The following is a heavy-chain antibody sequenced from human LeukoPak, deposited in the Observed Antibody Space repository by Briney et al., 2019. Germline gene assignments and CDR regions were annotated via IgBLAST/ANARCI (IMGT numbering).Heavy chain of an antibody. V-gene: IGHV1-69*13. Sequence: GASVKVSCKAFGDTFSNYTFSWVRQAPGQGLEWMGGIIPIFGTADYAQKFQGRVTITADESTSTAYMELSSLRSEDTAVYYCARDVDRYGHNYWGQGTLVTVSS. CDR1: GDTFSNYT. J-gene: IGHJ4*02. CDR3: ARDVDRYGHNY. D-gene: IGHD5-18*01. CDR2: IIPIFGTA.